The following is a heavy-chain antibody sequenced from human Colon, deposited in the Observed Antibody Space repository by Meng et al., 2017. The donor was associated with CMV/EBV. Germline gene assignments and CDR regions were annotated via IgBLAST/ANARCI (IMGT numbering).Heavy chain of an antibody. CDR1: GGSISSGGYY. Sequence: SETLSLTCTVSGGSISSGGYYWSWIRQHPGKGLEWIGYIYYSGSTYYNPSLKSRVTISVDTSKNQFSLKLSSVTAADTAVYYCARETMAAFGLTVDPWGQGTQVTVSS. CDR2: IYYSGST. V-gene: IGHV4-31*03. CDR3: ARETMAAFGLTVDP. D-gene: IGHD4/OR15-4a*01. J-gene: IGHJ5*02.